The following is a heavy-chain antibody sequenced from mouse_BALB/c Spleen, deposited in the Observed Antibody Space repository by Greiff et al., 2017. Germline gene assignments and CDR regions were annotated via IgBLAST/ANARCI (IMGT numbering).Heavy chain of an antibody. V-gene: IGHV5-17*02. Sequence: EVQLVESGGGLVQPGGSRKLSCAASGFTFSSFGMHWVRQAPEKGLEWVAYISSGSSTIYYADTVKGRFTISRDNPKNTLFLQMTSLRSEDTAMYYCARSGRYDWYFDDWGAGTTVTVSS. CDR3: ARSGRYDWYFDD. CDR2: ISSGSSTI. CDR1: GFTFSSFG. J-gene: IGHJ1*01. D-gene: IGHD2-14*01.